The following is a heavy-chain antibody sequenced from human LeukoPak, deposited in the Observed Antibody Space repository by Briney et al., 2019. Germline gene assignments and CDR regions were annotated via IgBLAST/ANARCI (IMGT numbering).Heavy chain of an antibody. CDR3: AKGIYSSGWSYFDY. J-gene: IGHJ4*01. CDR1: GFTFSNSA. D-gene: IGHD6-19*01. CDR2: LIGSGITT. V-gene: IGHV3-23*01. Sequence: PGGSLRLSCSASGFTFSNSAMRWVRQAPGKGLEWVSTLIGSGITTYYADSVKGRFTISRDNPKNTLYLQMNSLRAEDTAVYYCAKGIYSSGWSYFDYWGHGTLVTVSS.